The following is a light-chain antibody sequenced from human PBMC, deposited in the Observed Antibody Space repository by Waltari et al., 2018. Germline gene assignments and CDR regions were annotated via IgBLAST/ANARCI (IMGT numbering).Light chain of an antibody. CDR2: AVD. CDR1: SGDIGGYKY. Sequence: QSALTQPASVSGSPGQSITISCNGSSGDIGGYKYVSWYQHHPDKAPKLMIYAVDNRPSGVSHRFSGSKSGYTASLTIAGLQIEDEAVYYCSSYTSSVTWVFGGETRLTVL. J-gene: IGLJ3*02. V-gene: IGLV2-14*03. CDR3: SSYTSSVTWV.